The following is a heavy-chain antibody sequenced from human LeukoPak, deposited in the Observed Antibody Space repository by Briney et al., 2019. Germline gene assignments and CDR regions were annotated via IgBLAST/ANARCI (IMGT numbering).Heavy chain of an antibody. CDR2: INHNGNVN. D-gene: IGHD3-16*01. V-gene: IGHV3-7*03. CDR1: GFTLSSYW. Sequence: GGSLRLSCAASGFTLSSYWMNWARQAPGKGLEWVASINHNGNVNYYVDSVKGRFTISRDNAKNSLYLQMSNLRAEDTAVYFCARGGGLDVWGRGATVTVSS. J-gene: IGHJ6*02. CDR3: ARGGGLDV.